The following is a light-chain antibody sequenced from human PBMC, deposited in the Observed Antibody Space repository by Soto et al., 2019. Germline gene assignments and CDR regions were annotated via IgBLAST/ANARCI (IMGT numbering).Light chain of an antibody. Sequence: QSVLTQPPSVSGAPGQRFTISCTGSSANIGAGYDVHWYQQLPETAPTLLIYGNSNPPSGVPDRFSGSKSVTSASLAITGLHAADDADYGCQSYDSSLSGSVFGGGTKLTVL. V-gene: IGLV1-40*01. J-gene: IGLJ3*02. CDR3: QSYDSSLSGSV. CDR2: GNS. CDR1: SANIGAGYD.